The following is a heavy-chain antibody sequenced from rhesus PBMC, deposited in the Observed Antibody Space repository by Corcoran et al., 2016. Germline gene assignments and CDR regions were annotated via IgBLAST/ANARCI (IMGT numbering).Heavy chain of an antibody. CDR3: ARGGFHDYKEMDV. V-gene: IGHV4-122*02. Sequence: QVQLQESGPGLVKTSETLSLTCAVSGGSISSNYWGWTRQRPGKGLEWIGYTTYSGSTSYNPSLKRRVTISRDTSKNQFSLKLSSVTAADTAVYYCARGGFHDYKEMDVWGRGVLVTVSS. J-gene: IGHJ5-2*02. CDR1: GGSISSNY. CDR2: TTYSGST. D-gene: IGHD4-17*01.